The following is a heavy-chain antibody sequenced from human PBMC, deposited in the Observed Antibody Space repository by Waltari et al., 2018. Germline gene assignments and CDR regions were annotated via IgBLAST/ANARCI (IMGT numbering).Heavy chain of an antibody. CDR1: GGSFSGYY. Sequence: QVQLQQWGAGLLKPSEPLSLTCAVYGGSFSGYYWSWIRKPPGKGLEWMGEINHRGSTNYNPSLKRRVTIAVDTSKTQFSRKLSSVTAADTAVYYCAGGGDLFYFDYWGQGTLVTVSS. J-gene: IGHJ4*02. CDR3: AGGGDLFYFDY. D-gene: IGHD3-16*01. V-gene: IGHV4-34*01. CDR2: INHRGST.